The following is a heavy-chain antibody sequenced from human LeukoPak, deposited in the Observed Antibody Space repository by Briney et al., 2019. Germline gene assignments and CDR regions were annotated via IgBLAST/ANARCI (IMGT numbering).Heavy chain of an antibody. D-gene: IGHD3-3*01. V-gene: IGHV4-59*01. J-gene: IGHJ6*03. Sequence: PSETLSLTCTVSGGSISSYYWSWIRQPPGKGLEWIGYIYYSGSTNYNPSLKCRVTISVDTSKNQFSLKLSSVTAADTAVYYCARGGYYDFWSGSDYMDVWGKGTTVTVSS. CDR1: GGSISSYY. CDR3: ARGGYYDFWSGSDYMDV. CDR2: IYYSGST.